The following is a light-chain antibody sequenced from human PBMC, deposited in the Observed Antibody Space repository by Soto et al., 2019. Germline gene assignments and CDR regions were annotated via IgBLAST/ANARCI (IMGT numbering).Light chain of an antibody. CDR1: QSVSGSY. CDR3: QQHSSWPPAK. J-gene: IGKJ5*01. Sequence: EIVLTQSPGTLSLSPGERATLSCRASQSVSGSYLAWYQQKPGQAPRLLIYGASSGATCIPPRFSGSGSGTDFTLTIGGLEPEHFAVYSCQQHSSWPPAKVGQVTRQDNK. V-gene: IGKV3-11*01. CDR2: GAS.